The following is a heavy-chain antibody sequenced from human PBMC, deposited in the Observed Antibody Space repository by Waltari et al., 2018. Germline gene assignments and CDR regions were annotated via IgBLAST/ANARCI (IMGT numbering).Heavy chain of an antibody. D-gene: IGHD3-22*01. Sequence: QVQLVQSGAEVRTPGASVKVSCKASGYTLSNYGIAWVRQAPGQGLEWMGWIRGYDGDTKYAREFEGRLTVTTDTSTNTAHMELRSLRSDDTAVYYCARLYDASAYYNTYLDPWGQGALVTVSS. CDR1: GYTLSNYG. CDR2: IRGYDGDT. V-gene: IGHV1-18*01. CDR3: ARLYDASAYYNTYLDP. J-gene: IGHJ5*02.